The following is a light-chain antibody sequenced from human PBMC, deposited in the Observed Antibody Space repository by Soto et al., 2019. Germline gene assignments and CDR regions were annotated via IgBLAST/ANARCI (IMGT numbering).Light chain of an antibody. Sequence: EIVLTQSPGTLSLSPGERATLSCRASQSISSSSLAWYQQRPGQAPRLLIYVASSRATGIPGRFSGSGSGTDFTLTISRLEPEDFAVYYCQQYGSSPWTFGQGTKV. V-gene: IGKV3-20*01. J-gene: IGKJ1*01. CDR2: VAS. CDR1: QSISSSS. CDR3: QQYGSSPWT.